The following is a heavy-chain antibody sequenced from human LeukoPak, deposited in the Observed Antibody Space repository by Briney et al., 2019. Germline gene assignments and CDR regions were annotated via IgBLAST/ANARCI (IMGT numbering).Heavy chain of an antibody. V-gene: IGHV3-20*04. D-gene: IGHD1-26*01. CDR3: VRDLRTGSYGNYLDH. J-gene: IGHJ4*02. CDR1: GFTFDDYG. CDR2: INWNGGGT. Sequence: GGSLRLSCAASGFTFDDYGMSWVRQAPGTGLEWVSGINWNGGGTGYVDSVKGRFTISRDNAKNSLYLQMNSLRAEDTALYYCVRDLRTGSYGNYLDHWGQGTLVTVSS.